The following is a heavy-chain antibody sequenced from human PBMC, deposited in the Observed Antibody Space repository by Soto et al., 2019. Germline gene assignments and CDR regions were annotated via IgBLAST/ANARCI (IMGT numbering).Heavy chain of an antibody. CDR2: INHSEST. D-gene: IGHD2-15*01. Sequence: PSETLSLTCAVYGGAFSGYYWSWIRQPPQKGQKWIGEINHSESTNYSSSLNSRDNISVDTSKNKYSLQLNSVPAADTKMYYNARGRRRTEPAGGTLDFWGPGILVTVSS. V-gene: IGHV4-34*01. J-gene: IGHJ4*01. CDR1: GGAFSGYY. CDR3: ARGRRRTEPAGGTLDF.